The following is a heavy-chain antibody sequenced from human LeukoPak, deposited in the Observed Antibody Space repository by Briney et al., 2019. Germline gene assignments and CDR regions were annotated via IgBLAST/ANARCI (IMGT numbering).Heavy chain of an antibody. CDR2: INQDAREI. J-gene: IGHJ4*02. Sequence: GGSLRLSCAAAGFTFSRYWMDWYRQAPGKGLEWVGNINQDAREINYVDSVRGRFTISRDNAKNSLHLQMNSLRAEDTAVYYCATDRDNSDWQKRFDSWGQGTLVTVSS. D-gene: IGHD2-21*02. V-gene: IGHV3-7*01. CDR3: ATDRDNSDWQKRFDS. CDR1: GFTFSRYW.